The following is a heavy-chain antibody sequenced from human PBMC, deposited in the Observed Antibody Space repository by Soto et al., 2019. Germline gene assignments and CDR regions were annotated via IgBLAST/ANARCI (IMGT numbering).Heavy chain of an antibody. Sequence: ASVKVSCKASGGTFSSYAISWVRQAPGQGLEWMGGIIPIFGTANYAQKFQGRVTITADESTSTAYMELSSLRSEDTAVYYCSRGSGSYYGGVNYYYYGMDVWGQGTTVTVSS. CDR2: IIPIFGTA. D-gene: IGHD3-10*01. J-gene: IGHJ6*02. CDR1: GGTFSSYA. V-gene: IGHV1-69*13. CDR3: SRGSGSYYGGVNYYYYGMDV.